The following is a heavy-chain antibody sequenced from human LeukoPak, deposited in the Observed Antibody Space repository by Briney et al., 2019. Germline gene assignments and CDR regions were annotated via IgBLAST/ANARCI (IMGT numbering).Heavy chain of an antibody. CDR2: INGGGGSI. CDR3: ARATNYGSGLTRNFDY. CDR1: GFTFSYAW. D-gene: IGHD3-10*01. V-gene: IGHV3-48*02. J-gene: IGHJ4*02. Sequence: GGSLRLSCAASGFTFSYAWMNWVRQAPGKGLEWVSYINGGGGSIYYADSVKGRFTISRDNAKNSLYLQMNSLRDEDTAVYYCARATNYGSGLTRNFDYWGQGTLVTVSS.